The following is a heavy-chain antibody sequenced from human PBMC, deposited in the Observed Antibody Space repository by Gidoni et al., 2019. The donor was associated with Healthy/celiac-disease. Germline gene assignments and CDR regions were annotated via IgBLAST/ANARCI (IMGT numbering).Heavy chain of an antibody. CDR1: GFSLSTSGVG. CDR3: ARAYYDILTGYSEYYFDY. J-gene: IGHJ4*02. D-gene: IGHD3-9*01. V-gene: IGHV2-5*01. Sequence: QITLKESGPTLVKPTQTLTLTCTFSGFSLSTSGVGVGWIRQPPGKALEWLALIYWNDDKRYSPSLKSRLTITKDTSKNQVVLTMTNMDPVDTATYYCARAYYDILTGYSEYYFDYWGQGTLVTVSS. CDR2: IYWNDDK.